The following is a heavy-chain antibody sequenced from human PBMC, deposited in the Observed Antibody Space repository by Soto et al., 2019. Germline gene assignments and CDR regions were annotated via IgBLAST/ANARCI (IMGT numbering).Heavy chain of an antibody. CDR3: ARDPSKDIEYFQH. D-gene: IGHD5-12*01. Sequence: GGSLRLSCAASGFTFSSYAMHWVRQAPGKGLEWVAVISYDGSNKYYADSVKGRFTISRDNSKNTLYLQMNSLRAEDTAVYYCARDPSKDIEYFQHWGQGTLVTVSS. V-gene: IGHV3-30-3*01. CDR1: GFTFSSYA. J-gene: IGHJ1*01. CDR2: ISYDGSNK.